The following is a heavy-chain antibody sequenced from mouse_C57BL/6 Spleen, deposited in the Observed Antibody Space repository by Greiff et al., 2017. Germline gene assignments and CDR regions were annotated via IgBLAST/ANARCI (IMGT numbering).Heavy chain of an antibody. CDR2: INPNNGGT. D-gene: IGHD4-1*01. CDR1: GYTFTDYY. V-gene: IGHV1-26*01. Sequence: DVQLQQSGPELVKPGASVKISCKASGYTFTDYYMNWVKQSHGKSLEWIGDINPNNGGTSYNQKFKGKATLTVDKSSSTAYMELRSLTSEDSAVYYCARNWDFDYWGQGTTLTVSS. J-gene: IGHJ2*01. CDR3: ARNWDFDY.